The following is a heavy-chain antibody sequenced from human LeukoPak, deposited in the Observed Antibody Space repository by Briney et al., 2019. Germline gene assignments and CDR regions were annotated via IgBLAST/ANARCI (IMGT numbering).Heavy chain of an antibody. CDR1: GGSISSSNW. CDR2: IYHSGST. V-gene: IGHV4-4*02. CDR3: ARGGMVHSYNWFDP. J-gene: IGHJ5*02. Sequence: SGTLSLTCAVSGGSISSSNWWSWVRQPPGKGLEWIGEIYHSGSTNYNPSLKSRVTISVDKSKNQFSLKLSSVTAADTAVYYCARGGMVHSYNWFDPWGQGTLVTVSS. D-gene: IGHD3-10*01.